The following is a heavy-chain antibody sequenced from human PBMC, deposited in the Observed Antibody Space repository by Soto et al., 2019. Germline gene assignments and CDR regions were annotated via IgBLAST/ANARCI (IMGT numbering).Heavy chain of an antibody. D-gene: IGHD4-4*01. CDR3: ARSDNYVPFDH. CDR2: IYHSGFT. CDR1: GGSISSGDYY. J-gene: IGHJ4*02. V-gene: IGHV4-30-4*01. Sequence: QVQLQESGPGLVKPSQTLSLTCTVSGGSISSGDYYWSWIRQPPGKGLEWIGYIYHSGFTYYKPSLNSRLTMSVDTSKNQFSLQLSSVIAADPAVYYCARSDNYVPFDHWGQGTLVTVSS.